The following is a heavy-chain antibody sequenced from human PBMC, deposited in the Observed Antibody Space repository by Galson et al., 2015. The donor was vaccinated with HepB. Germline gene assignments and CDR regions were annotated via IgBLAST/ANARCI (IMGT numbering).Heavy chain of an antibody. CDR1: GFTFSSYG. J-gene: IGHJ4*02. V-gene: IGHV3-30*18. CDR3: AKLCREPGGSCYSGRDY. D-gene: IGHD2-15*01. CDR2: ISYDGSNK. Sequence: SLRLSCAASGFTFSSYGMHWVRQAPGKGLEWVAVISYDGSNKYYADSVKGRFTISRDNSKNTLYLQMNSLRAEDTAVYYCAKLCREPGGSCYSGRDYWGQGTLVTVSS.